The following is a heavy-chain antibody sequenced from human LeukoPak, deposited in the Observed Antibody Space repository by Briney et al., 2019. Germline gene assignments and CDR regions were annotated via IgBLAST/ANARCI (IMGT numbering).Heavy chain of an antibody. Sequence: GGSLRLSCAASGFTFSSYWMSWVRQAPGKGLEWVANIKQDGSEKYYVDSVKGRFTISRDNAKNSLYLQMNSLRAEDTAVYYCARESIAAPPGAFDIWGQGTMVTVSS. CDR3: ARESIAAPPGAFDI. CDR1: GFTFSSYW. V-gene: IGHV3-7*01. J-gene: IGHJ3*02. CDR2: IKQDGSEK. D-gene: IGHD6-6*01.